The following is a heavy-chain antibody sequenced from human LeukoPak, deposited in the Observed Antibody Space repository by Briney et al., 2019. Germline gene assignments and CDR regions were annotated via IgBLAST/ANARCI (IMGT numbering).Heavy chain of an antibody. CDR1: GFTFSSYW. Sequence: PGGSLRLSCAASGFTFSSYWMNWVRQAPGKGLEWVGRIRSKSDGGTTDYAAPVKGRFTISRDDSKNTLYLQMNNLKTDDTAIYYCTTDFTTFWGQGTLVTVSS. D-gene: IGHD1-1*01. CDR2: IRSKSDGGTT. V-gene: IGHV3-15*07. CDR3: TTDFTTF. J-gene: IGHJ4*02.